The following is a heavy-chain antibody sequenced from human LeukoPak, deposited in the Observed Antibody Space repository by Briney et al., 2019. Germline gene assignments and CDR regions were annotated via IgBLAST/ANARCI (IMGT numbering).Heavy chain of an antibody. CDR1: GFTFSSYA. Sequence: GGSLRLSRAASGFTFSSYAMHWVRQAPGKGLEWVAVISYDGSNKYYADSVKGRFTISRDNSKNTLYLQMNSLRAEDTAVYYCARVQSLVARYQLLGGAFDIWGQGTMVTVSS. CDR3: ARVQSLVARYQLLGGAFDI. J-gene: IGHJ3*02. D-gene: IGHD2-2*01. CDR2: ISYDGSNK. V-gene: IGHV3-30-3*01.